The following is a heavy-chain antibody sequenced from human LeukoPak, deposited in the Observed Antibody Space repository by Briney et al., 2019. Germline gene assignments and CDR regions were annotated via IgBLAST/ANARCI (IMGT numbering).Heavy chain of an antibody. CDR3: ARITTTDWYPLFDY. D-gene: IGHD1-14*01. CDR2: IYHSEST. J-gene: IGHJ4*02. Sequence: SETLSLTCAVSGGSISSGGYSWSWIRQPPGKGLEWIGYIYHSESTYYNPSLKSRVTISVDRSKNQFSLKLSSVTAADTAVYYCARITTTDWYPLFDYWGQGTLVTVSS. V-gene: IGHV4-30-2*01. CDR1: GGSISSGGYS.